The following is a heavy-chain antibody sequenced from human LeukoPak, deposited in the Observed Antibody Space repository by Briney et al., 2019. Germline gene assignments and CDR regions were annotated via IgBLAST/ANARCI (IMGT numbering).Heavy chain of an antibody. D-gene: IGHD1-1*01. CDR3: ARKVDRNDWEYFDY. CDR1: GYTFTSYG. CDR2: IVVGRDTT. V-gene: IGHV1-58*02. Sequence: ASVKVSCKASGYTFTSYGISWVRQAPGQGLEWIGWIVVGRDTTNYAQKFQQRVTITRDMATSTAYMELSSLRSEDTAVYYCARKVDRNDWEYFDYWGQGTLVTVSS. J-gene: IGHJ4*02.